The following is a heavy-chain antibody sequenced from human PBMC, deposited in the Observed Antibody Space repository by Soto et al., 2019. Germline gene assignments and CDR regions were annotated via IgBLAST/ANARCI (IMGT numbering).Heavy chain of an antibody. Sequence: GGSLRLSCADSGFTFSSYWMNWVRQAPGKGLEWVANIKQDGSEKYYVDSMKGRSTIPRDSAKNSVSLQMNSLRAEDTAMYYCAGGEMSTISFDYWGQGTLVTVSS. V-gene: IGHV3-7*03. CDR2: IKQDGSEK. D-gene: IGHD1-1*01. CDR3: AGGEMSTISFDY. J-gene: IGHJ4*02. CDR1: GFTFSSYW.